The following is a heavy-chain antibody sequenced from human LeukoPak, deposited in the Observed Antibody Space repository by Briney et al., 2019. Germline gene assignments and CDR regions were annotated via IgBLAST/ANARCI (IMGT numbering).Heavy chain of an antibody. V-gene: IGHV3-21*01. J-gene: IGHJ4*02. Sequence: GGSLRLSCAASGFTFSSYSMNWVRQAPGKGLEWVSSISSSSSYIYYADSVKGRFTISGDNAKNSLYLQMNSLRAEDTAVYYCARVQQLAFDYWGQGTLVTVSS. CDR2: ISSSSSYI. CDR1: GFTFSSYS. D-gene: IGHD6-13*01. CDR3: ARVQQLAFDY.